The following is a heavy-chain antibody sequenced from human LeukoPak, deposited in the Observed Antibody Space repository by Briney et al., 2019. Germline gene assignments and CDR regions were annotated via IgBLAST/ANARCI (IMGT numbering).Heavy chain of an antibody. CDR2: MSSSGSTI. CDR3: AENYENLGF. Sequence: PGGSLRLSCAASGFTFSSYEMNWVRQAPGKGLEWVSYMSSSGSTIYYADSVKGRFTISRDNAKNSLYLQMNSLRAEDTAVYYCAENYENLGFGGQGTLVTVSS. CDR1: GFTFSSYE. D-gene: IGHD3-10*01. V-gene: IGHV3-48*03. J-gene: IGHJ4*02.